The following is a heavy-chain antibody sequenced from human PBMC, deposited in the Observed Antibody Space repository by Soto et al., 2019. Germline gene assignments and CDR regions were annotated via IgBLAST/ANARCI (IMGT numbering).Heavy chain of an antibody. CDR1: GFTFSSYA. Sequence: GGSLRLSCAASGFTFSSYAMHWVRQAPGKGLEWVAVISYDGSNKYYADSVKGRFTISRDNSKNTLYLQMNSLRAEDTAVYYCARALNNWNYYYYGMDVWGQGTTVTVSS. D-gene: IGHD1-20*01. J-gene: IGHJ6*02. CDR2: ISYDGSNK. V-gene: IGHV3-30-3*01. CDR3: ARALNNWNYYYYGMDV.